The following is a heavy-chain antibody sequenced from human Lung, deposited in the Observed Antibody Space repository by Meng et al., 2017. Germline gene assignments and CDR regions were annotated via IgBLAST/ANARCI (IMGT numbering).Heavy chain of an antibody. CDR2: IYHSGST. D-gene: IGHD2-21*01. V-gene: IGHV4-4*02. Sequence: VQLKWSGPGLVKPSGTLSLTGAVSGGSISSDNWWSWVRQPPGKGLEWIGEIYHSGSTNYNPSLKSRITISVDKPKNQFSLTLSSVTAADTAVYYCTKNDFYCLGYWGQGTLVTVSS. CDR3: TKNDFYCLGY. CDR1: GGSISSDNW. J-gene: IGHJ4*02.